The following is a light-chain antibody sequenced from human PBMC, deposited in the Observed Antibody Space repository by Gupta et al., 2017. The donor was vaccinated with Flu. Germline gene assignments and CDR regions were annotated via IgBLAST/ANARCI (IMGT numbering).Light chain of an antibody. CDR1: SSNIGAAYD. Sequence: SVLTQPPSVSGAPGQTVTISCTVTSSNIGAAYDVHWYQPFPGTAPKLLIYGNSNRPSGVPDRFSGSKSGTSASLAITGLQAEDEANYYCQSYDSSLSGSVFGGGTKLTVL. J-gene: IGLJ3*02. CDR2: GNS. V-gene: IGLV1-40*01. CDR3: QSYDSSLSGSV.